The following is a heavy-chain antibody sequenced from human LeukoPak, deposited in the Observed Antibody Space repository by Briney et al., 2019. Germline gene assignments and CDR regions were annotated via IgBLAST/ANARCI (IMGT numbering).Heavy chain of an antibody. D-gene: IGHD3-22*01. CDR2: IYYSGST. J-gene: IGHJ5*02. CDR1: GGSFSGYY. CDR3: ASSGYSGWFDP. Sequence: SETLSLTCAVYGGSFSGYYWSWIRQPPGKGLEWIGYIYYSGSTNYNPSLKSRVTISVDTSKNQFSLKLSSVTAADTAVYYCASSGYSGWFDPWGQGTLVTVSS. V-gene: IGHV4-59*01.